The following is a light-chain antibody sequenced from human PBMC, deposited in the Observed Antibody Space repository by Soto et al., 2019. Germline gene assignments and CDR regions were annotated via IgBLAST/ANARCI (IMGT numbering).Light chain of an antibody. Sequence: QSALTQPASVSGSPGQSITISCTGTSSDVGGYNYVSWYQQHPGKAPQLMIYEVSNRPSGVSNRFSGSKSGNTASLTISGLQAEDEADYFCSSHASSSTPYVFGTGTKLTVL. V-gene: IGLV2-14*01. CDR1: SSDVGGYNY. CDR3: SSHASSSTPYV. CDR2: EVS. J-gene: IGLJ1*01.